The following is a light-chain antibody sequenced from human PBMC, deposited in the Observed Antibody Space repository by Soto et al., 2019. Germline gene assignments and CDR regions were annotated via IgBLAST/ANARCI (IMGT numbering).Light chain of an antibody. V-gene: IGKV3-20*01. J-gene: IGKJ5*01. CDR1: QSVNSIY. CDR2: GAS. CDR3: QQYGSSLSIT. Sequence: EIVLTQSPGTLSLSPGERATLSCRASQSVNSIYLAWYQQKPGQAPRLLIYGASSRATGIPDRFSGSGSGTDFTLTISRLEPEDFAVYYCQQYGSSLSITFGQGTRLEIK.